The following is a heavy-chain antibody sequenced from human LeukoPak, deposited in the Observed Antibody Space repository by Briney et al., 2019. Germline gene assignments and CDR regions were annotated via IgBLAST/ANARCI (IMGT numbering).Heavy chain of an antibody. CDR2: INPNSGGT. V-gene: IGHV1-2*02. J-gene: IGHJ4*02. CDR3: ARGYCSSTSCYTVFDY. Sequence: ASVKVSCKASGYTFTGYYMHWVRQAPGQRLEWMGWINPNSGGTNYAQKFQGRVTMTRDTSISTAYMELSRLRSDDTAVYYCARGYCSSTSCYTVFDYWGQGTLVTVSS. CDR1: GYTFTGYY. D-gene: IGHD2-2*02.